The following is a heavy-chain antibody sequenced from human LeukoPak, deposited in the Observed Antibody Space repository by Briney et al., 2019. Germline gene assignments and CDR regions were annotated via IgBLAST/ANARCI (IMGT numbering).Heavy chain of an antibody. CDR2: IKQDGSEK. J-gene: IGHJ4*02. CDR1: GFTFSSYW. V-gene: IGHV3-7*01. Sequence: GGSPRLSCAASGFTFSSYWMSWVRQAPGKGLEWVANIKQDGSEKYYVDSVKGRFTISRDNAKNSLYLQLNSLRAEDTAVYYCVRTGVLWWGRRVCYFDYWGQGTLVTVSS. D-gene: IGHD2-21*01. CDR3: VRTGVLWWGRRVCYFDY.